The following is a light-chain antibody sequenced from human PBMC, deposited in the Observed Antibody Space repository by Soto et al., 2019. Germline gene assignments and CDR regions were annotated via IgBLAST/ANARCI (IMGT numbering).Light chain of an antibody. J-gene: IGLJ2*01. Sequence: QSALTQPPSASGSPGQSVAISCSGTSSDVGGYNYVSWYQQHPGKAPKLMIYDVNKRPSGVPDRFSGSKSGNTASLTFSGLQAEDEADYYCISYAGSNKPAFGGGTKLTVL. CDR3: ISYAGSNKPA. V-gene: IGLV2-8*01. CDR2: DVN. CDR1: SSDVGGYNY.